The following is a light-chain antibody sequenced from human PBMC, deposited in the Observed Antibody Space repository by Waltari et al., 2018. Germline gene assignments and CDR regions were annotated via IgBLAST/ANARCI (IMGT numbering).Light chain of an antibody. Sequence: FALSQPPSVSVSPGQTASITCSPDNLGVKFASWYQQKPGQSPLLVIYQDNKRPSGIPERFSGSNSGNTATLTISGPQAVDEADYYCQAWDSSTYVVFGGGTKLTVL. V-gene: IGLV3-1*01. CDR1: NLGVKF. J-gene: IGLJ2*01. CDR3: QAWDSSTYVV. CDR2: QDN.